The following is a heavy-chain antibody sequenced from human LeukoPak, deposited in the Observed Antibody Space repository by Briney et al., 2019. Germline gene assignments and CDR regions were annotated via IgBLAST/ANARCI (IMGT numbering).Heavy chain of an antibody. CDR3: ARVSIAAAGTGLYYFDY. Sequence: GASVKVSCKASGYTFTSYGISWVRQAPGQGLEWMGLISAYNGNTNYAQKLQGRVTMTTDTSTSTACMELRSLRSDDTAVYYCARVSIAAAGTGLYYFDYWGQGTLVTVSS. D-gene: IGHD6-13*01. CDR2: ISAYNGNT. J-gene: IGHJ4*02. V-gene: IGHV1-18*01. CDR1: GYTFTSYG.